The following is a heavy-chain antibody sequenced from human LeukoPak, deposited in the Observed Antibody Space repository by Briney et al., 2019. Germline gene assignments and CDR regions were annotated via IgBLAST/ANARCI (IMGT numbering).Heavy chain of an antibody. CDR2: INPSGGST. CDR3: ARGYNMITFGGVIVSPGDYFDY. J-gene: IGHJ4*02. CDR1: GYTFTGYY. D-gene: IGHD3-16*02. V-gene: IGHV1-46*01. Sequence: ASVKVSCKASGYTFTGYYMHWVRQAPGQGLEWMGIINPSGGSTSYAQKFQGRVTMTRDMSTSTVYMELSSLRSEDTAVYYCARGYNMITFGGVIVSPGDYFDYWGQGTLVTVSS.